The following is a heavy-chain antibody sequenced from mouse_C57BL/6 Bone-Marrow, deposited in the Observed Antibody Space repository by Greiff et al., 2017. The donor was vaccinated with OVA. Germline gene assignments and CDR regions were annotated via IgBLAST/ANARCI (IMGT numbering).Heavy chain of an antibody. J-gene: IGHJ2*01. D-gene: IGHD1-1*01. CDR3: ARGVTVVATWYFDY. CDR1: GYSITSGYY. CDR2: ISYDGSN. Sequence: EVKLEESGPGLVKPSQSLSLTCSVTGYSITSGYYWNWIRQFPGNKLEWMGYISYDGSNNYNPSLKNRISITRDTSKNQFFLKLNSVTTEDTATYYCARGVTVVATWYFDYWGQGTTLTVSS. V-gene: IGHV3-6*01.